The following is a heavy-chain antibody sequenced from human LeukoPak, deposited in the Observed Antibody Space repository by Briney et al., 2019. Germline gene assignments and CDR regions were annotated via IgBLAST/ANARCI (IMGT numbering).Heavy chain of an antibody. CDR1: GVTFTSSA. Sequence: GASVTVSCKASGVTFTSSAMQWVRQARGQRLEWIGWIVVGSGNTNYAQKFQERVTITRDMSTSTAYMELSSLRSEDTAVYYCAVSGYSTRGAFDIWGQGTMVTVSS. V-gene: IGHV1-58*02. CDR3: AVSGYSTRGAFDI. D-gene: IGHD6-13*01. J-gene: IGHJ3*02. CDR2: IVVGSGNT.